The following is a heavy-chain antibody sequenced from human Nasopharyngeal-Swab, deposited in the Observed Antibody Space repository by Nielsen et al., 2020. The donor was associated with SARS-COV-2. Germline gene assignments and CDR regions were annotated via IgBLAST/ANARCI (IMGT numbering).Heavy chain of an antibody. V-gene: IGHV3-30*04. CDR1: GFTFSSYA. CDR2: ISYDGSNK. CDR3: AREGDIVVVQDAFDI. Sequence: GESLKISCAASGFTFSSYAMHWVRLAPGKGLEWVAVISYDGSNKYYADSVKGRFTISRDNSKNTLYLQMNSLRAEDTAVYYCAREGDIVVVQDAFDIWGQGTMVTVSS. D-gene: IGHD2-2*01. J-gene: IGHJ3*02.